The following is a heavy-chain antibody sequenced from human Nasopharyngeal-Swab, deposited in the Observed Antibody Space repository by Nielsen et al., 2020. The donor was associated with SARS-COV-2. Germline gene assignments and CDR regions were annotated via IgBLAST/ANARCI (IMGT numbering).Heavy chain of an antibody. J-gene: IGHJ6*02. Sequence: GESLKISCAVSGFTFSSYWMSWVRQAPGKGPEWVANIKQDGSEKYYVDSVKGRFTISRDNAKNSLYLQMNSLRAEDTAVYYCARDQYYDSSGYYYYGMDVWGQGTTVTVSS. CDR2: IKQDGSEK. CDR1: GFTFSSYW. CDR3: ARDQYYDSSGYYYYGMDV. V-gene: IGHV3-7*01. D-gene: IGHD3-22*01.